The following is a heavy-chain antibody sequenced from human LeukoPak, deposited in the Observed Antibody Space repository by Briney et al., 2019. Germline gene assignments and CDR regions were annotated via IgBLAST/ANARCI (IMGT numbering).Heavy chain of an antibody. J-gene: IGHJ4*02. Sequence: GGSLRLSCAASGFTFSDYAMSWVRQAPGKGLEWVSVIYSGGSTYYADSVKGRFTISRDNSKNTLYLQMNSLRAEDTAVYYCARGQNIPAWGQGTLVTVSS. CDR2: IYSGGST. CDR3: ARGQNIPA. V-gene: IGHV3-23*03. D-gene: IGHD1/OR15-1a*01. CDR1: GFTFSDYA.